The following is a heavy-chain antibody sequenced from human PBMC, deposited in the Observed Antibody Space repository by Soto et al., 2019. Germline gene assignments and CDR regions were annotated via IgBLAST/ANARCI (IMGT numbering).Heavy chain of an antibody. D-gene: IGHD6-19*01. V-gene: IGHV4-61*01. J-gene: IGHJ5*02. Sequence: SETLSLTCTVSGGSVSSGSYYWSWIRQPPGKGLEWIGYIYYSGSTNYNPSLKSRVTISVDTSKNQFSLKLSSVTAADTAVYYCARGYSSGWSRYNWFDPWGQGTLVTVSS. CDR1: GGSVSSGSYY. CDR3: ARGYSSGWSRYNWFDP. CDR2: IYYSGST.